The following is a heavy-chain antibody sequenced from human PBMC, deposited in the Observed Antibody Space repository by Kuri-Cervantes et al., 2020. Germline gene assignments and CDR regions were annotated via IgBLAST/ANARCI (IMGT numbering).Heavy chain of an antibody. V-gene: IGHV4-59*08. J-gene: IGHJ4*02. D-gene: IGHD6-19*01. CDR3: ARHPVAGREVDY. Sequence: SETLSLTCTVSGGSISSYYWSWIRQPPGKGLEWIGYIYYSGSTYYNPSLKSRVTISVDTSKNQFSLKLSSVTAADTAVYYCARHPVAGREVDYWGQGTLVTVSS. CDR1: GGSISSYY. CDR2: IYYSGST.